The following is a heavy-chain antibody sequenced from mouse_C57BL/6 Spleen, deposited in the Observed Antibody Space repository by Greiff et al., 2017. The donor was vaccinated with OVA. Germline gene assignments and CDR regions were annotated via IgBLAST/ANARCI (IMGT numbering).Heavy chain of an antibody. J-gene: IGHJ4*01. D-gene: IGHD1-1*01. CDR2: IYPGSGST. Sequence: QVQLQQPGAELVKPGASVKMSCKASGYTFTSYWITWVKQRPGQGLEWIGDIYPGSGSTNYNEKFKSKATLTVDPSSSKVYMQLSSLTAEDSAVYYCAIYGRGDYYAMDYWGQGASVTVSS. V-gene: IGHV1-55*01. CDR3: AIYGRGDYYAMDY. CDR1: GYTFTSYW.